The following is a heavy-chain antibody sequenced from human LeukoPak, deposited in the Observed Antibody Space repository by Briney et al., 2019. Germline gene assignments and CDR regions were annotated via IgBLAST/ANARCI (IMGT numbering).Heavy chain of an antibody. CDR1: GYTLTELS. CDR2: FDPEDGET. CDR3: ATDGSYVVVPSLGMDV. J-gene: IGHJ6*02. D-gene: IGHD2-2*01. V-gene: IGHV1-24*01. Sequence: ASVKVSCKVSGYTLTELSMHWVRQAPGKGLEWMGGFDPEDGETIYAQKFQGRVTMTEDTSTDTAYMELSSLRSEDTAVYYCATDGSYVVVPSLGMDVWGQGTTVIVSS.